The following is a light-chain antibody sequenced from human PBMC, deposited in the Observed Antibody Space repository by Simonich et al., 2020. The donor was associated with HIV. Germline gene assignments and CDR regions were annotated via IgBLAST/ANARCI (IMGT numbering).Light chain of an antibody. CDR2: AAS. J-gene: IGKJ1*01. CDR1: QGISNY. V-gene: IGKV1-27*01. CDR3: QKYNSAPRT. Sequence: DIQMTPSPSSMSASVGDRVTITCRASQGISNYLAGYQQKPGKVPKLLIYAASTLTSGVPSRFSGSGSVTDFTLTISSLQPEDVETYYCQKYNSAPRTFGQGTKVEIK.